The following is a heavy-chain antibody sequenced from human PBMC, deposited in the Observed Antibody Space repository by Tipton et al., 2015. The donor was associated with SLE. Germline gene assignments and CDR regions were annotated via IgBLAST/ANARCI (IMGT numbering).Heavy chain of an antibody. V-gene: IGHV4-39*07. CDR2: IYYSGST. CDR1: GGSISSSSYY. J-gene: IGHJ2*01. Sequence: TLSLTCTVSGGSISSSSYYWGWIRQPPGKGLEWIGSIYYSGSTYYNPSLKSRVTLSVDTSKNQFSLKLSSVTAADTAVYYCARGSSGLYWYFDLWGRGTLVTVSS. D-gene: IGHD6-19*01. CDR3: ARGSSGLYWYFDL.